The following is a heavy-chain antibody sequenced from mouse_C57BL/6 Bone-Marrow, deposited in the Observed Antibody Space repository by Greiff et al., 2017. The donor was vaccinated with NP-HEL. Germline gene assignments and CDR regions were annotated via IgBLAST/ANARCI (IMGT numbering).Heavy chain of an antibody. J-gene: IGHJ3*01. CDR2: ISDGGSYT. Sequence: EVHLVESGGGLVKPGGSLKLSCAASGFTFSSYAMSWVRQTPEKRLEWVATISDGGSYTYYPDNVKGRFTISRDKDKNNLYLKMSNLKSEDTAMYYWARGGYYSKFAYWGEGTLVTVSA. CDR1: GFTFSSYA. D-gene: IGHD2-5*01. CDR3: ARGGYYSKFAY. V-gene: IGHV5-4*01.